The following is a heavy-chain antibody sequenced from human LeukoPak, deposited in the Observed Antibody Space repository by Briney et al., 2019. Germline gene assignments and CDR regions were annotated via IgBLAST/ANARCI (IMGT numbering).Heavy chain of an antibody. D-gene: IGHD2-21*01. J-gene: IGHJ3*02. CDR2: ISWNSGSI. Sequence: GGSLRLSCAASGFTFDDYAMHWVRQAPGKGLEWVSGISWNSGSIGYADPVKGRFTISRDNAKNSLYLQMNSLRAEDMALYYCAKDIWVVSYKELGDAFDIWGQGTMVTVSS. V-gene: IGHV3-9*03. CDR1: GFTFDDYA. CDR3: AKDIWVVSYKELGDAFDI.